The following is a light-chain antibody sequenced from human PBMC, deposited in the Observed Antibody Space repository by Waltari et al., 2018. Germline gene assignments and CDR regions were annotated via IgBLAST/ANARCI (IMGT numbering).Light chain of an antibody. Sequence: EMVLTQSPGTLSLAPGERATLSCRASQSGGRTLAWYQQKPGQAPRLLMYGASSRATGTPARFSGSGSGTDFSLTISRLEPDDFAVYYCQHYVRLPATFGQGTKVEIK. CDR2: GAS. CDR3: QHYVRLPAT. J-gene: IGKJ1*01. V-gene: IGKV3-20*01. CDR1: QSGGRT.